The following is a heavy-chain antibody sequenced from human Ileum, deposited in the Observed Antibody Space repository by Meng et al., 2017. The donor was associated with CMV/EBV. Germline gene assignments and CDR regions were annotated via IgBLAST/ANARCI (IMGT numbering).Heavy chain of an antibody. CDR3: ARGPGASTREGFDH. CDR1: GGSINNYY. V-gene: IGHV4-4*07. D-gene: IGHD1-26*01. CDR2: FYSSDTY. Sequence: QGQVQGSGPGLAKPLEPLSLPFIASGGSINNYYWSWIRQSAGKGLEWIGRFYSSDTYNYHPSLNSRVTMSLDTSKKQFSLILSSVTAADTARYYCARGPGASTREGFDHWGLGTLVTVSS. J-gene: IGHJ4*02.